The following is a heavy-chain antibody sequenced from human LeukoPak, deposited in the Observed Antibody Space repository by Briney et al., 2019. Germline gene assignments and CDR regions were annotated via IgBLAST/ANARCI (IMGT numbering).Heavy chain of an antibody. Sequence: ASVKVSCKASGYTFTSYDINWVPQATGQGLEWMGWMNPNSGNTGYAQKFQGRVTMTRNTSISTAYMELSSLRSEDTAVYYCARGAGRVYCSGGSCLYYWGQGTLVTVSS. D-gene: IGHD2-15*01. V-gene: IGHV1-8*01. J-gene: IGHJ4*02. CDR2: MNPNSGNT. CDR1: GYTFTSYD. CDR3: ARGAGRVYCSGGSCLYY.